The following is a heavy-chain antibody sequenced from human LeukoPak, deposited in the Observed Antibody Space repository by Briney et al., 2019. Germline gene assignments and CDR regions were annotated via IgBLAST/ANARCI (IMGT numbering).Heavy chain of an antibody. CDR1: GFTFSSYA. V-gene: IGHV3-30-3*01. Sequence: PGRSLRLSCAASGFTFSSYAMHWVRQAPGKGLEWVAVISYDGSNKYYADSVKGRFTISRDNSKNTLYLQMNSLRAEDTAVYYCARGDDIVVVVAATHGAFDIWGQGTMVTASS. D-gene: IGHD2-15*01. J-gene: IGHJ3*02. CDR3: ARGDDIVVVVAATHGAFDI. CDR2: ISYDGSNK.